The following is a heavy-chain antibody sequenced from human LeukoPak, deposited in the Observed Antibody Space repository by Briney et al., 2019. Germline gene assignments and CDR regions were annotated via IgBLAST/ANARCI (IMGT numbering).Heavy chain of an antibody. D-gene: IGHD3-10*01. V-gene: IGHV3-21*01. J-gene: IGHJ4*02. CDR1: GFTFSSYS. Sequence: GGSLRLSCAASGFTFSSYSMNWVHQAPGKGLEWVSFISSSSSYIYYADSVKGRFAISRDNAKNSLYLQMNSLRAEDTAVFYCARLDYGSGSYYDDYWGQGTLVTVSS. CDR2: ISSSSSYI. CDR3: ARLDYGSGSYYDDY.